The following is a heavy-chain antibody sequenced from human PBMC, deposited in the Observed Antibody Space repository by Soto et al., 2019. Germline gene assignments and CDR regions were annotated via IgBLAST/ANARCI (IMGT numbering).Heavy chain of an antibody. Sequence: VHLVDSGGGLVKPGGSLRLSCAASGFTFSDYFMTWIRQAPGKGLEWVSYIGSRGSTIYYVDSVKGRFTISRDNAKDSLYLHMNSLRAEDTAVYYCARVSSSSLFDYWGQGTLVTVSS. CDR2: IGSRGSTI. V-gene: IGHV3-11*01. CDR1: GFTFSDYF. D-gene: IGHD6-6*01. J-gene: IGHJ4*02. CDR3: ARVSSSSLFDY.